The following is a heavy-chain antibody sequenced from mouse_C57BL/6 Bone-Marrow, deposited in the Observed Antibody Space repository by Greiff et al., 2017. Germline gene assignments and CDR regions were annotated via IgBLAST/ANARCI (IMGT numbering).Heavy chain of an antibody. Sequence: QVQLKQSGPGLVAPSQSLSITCTVSGFSLTSYGVHWVRQPPGKGLEWLVVIWSDGSTTYNSAINSRLSISKDNSKSQVFSQMNSLQTDDTAMYXCARHNYGFYAMDYWGQGTSVTVSS. D-gene: IGHD1-1*01. CDR3: ARHNYGFYAMDY. J-gene: IGHJ4*01. CDR2: IWSDGST. V-gene: IGHV2-6-1*01. CDR1: GFSLTSYG.